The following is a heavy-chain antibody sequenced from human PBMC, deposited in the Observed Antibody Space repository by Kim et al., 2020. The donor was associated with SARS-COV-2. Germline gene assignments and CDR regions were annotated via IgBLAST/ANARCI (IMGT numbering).Heavy chain of an antibody. D-gene: IGHD3-16*01. Sequence: TNYAQKFQGRVTMTRDTSISTAYMELSRLRSDDTAVYYCARRGGGSYAVYWGQGTLVTVSS. CDR3: ARRGGGSYAVY. J-gene: IGHJ4*02. V-gene: IGHV1-2*02. CDR2: T.